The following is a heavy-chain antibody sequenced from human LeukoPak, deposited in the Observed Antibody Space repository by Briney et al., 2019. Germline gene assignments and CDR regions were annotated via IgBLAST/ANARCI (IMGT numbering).Heavy chain of an antibody. CDR1: GGSISSSSYY. CDR2: IYYSGST. V-gene: IGHV4-39*07. CDR3: ARALGYDSSGYPYYYYYMDV. D-gene: IGHD3-22*01. J-gene: IGHJ6*03. Sequence: SETLSLTCTVSGGSISSSSYYWGWVRQPPGKGLEWIGSIYYSGSTYYNPSLKTRVTISVDTSKNQFSLKLSSVTAADTAVYYCARALGYDSSGYPYYYYYMDVWGKGTTVTISS.